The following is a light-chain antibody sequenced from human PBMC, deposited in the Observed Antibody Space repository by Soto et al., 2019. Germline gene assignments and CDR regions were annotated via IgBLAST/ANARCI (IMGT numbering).Light chain of an antibody. J-gene: IGKJ1*01. CDR3: QQYNNWPPWT. CDR1: QSVSSN. Sequence: EIVMTQSPATLSVSPGERATLSCRASQSVSSNLAWYQQKPGQAPRLLIYGASTRATGIPARFSGSGSGTEFTITISSLQSEDFAVYYCQQYNNWPPWTFGQGTKV. CDR2: GAS. V-gene: IGKV3-15*01.